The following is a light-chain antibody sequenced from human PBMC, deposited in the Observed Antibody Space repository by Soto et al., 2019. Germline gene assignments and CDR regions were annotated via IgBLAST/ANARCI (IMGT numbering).Light chain of an antibody. J-gene: IGKJ4*01. Sequence: IVMTQSPASLAASLGERATINCNSRQSVLYRSNNQNYLAWYQQKPGQPPKSLLYWASTREFGVPDRFSANESGTDFTLTISSLKDEDVAVYDCQQYYNSTPTFCGGTKVDI. CDR2: WAS. CDR1: QSVLYRSNNQNY. CDR3: QQYYNSTPT. V-gene: IGKV4-1*01.